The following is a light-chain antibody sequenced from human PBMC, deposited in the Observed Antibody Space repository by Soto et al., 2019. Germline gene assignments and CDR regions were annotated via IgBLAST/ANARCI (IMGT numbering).Light chain of an antibody. CDR1: SSDVGGYNY. V-gene: IGLV2-14*01. CDR3: GLYTSSSTLV. J-gene: IGLJ2*01. Sequence: QSALTQPASVSGSPGQSITISCTGTSSDVGGYNYVSWYQQHPGKAPKLMIYEDSNRPSGVSNRFSGSKSGNTASLTISGLQAEDEADYYCGLYTSSSTLVFGGGTKLTVL. CDR2: EDS.